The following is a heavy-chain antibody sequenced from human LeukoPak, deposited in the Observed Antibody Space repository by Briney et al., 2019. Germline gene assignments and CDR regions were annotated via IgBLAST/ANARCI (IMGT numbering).Heavy chain of an antibody. CDR3: ARAQGSSGLNWFDP. CDR1: GGSISSYY. V-gene: IGHV4-4*07. CDR2: IYTSGST. Sequence: SETLSLTCTVSGGSISSYYWSWIRQPAGKGLEWIGRIYTSGSTNYNPSLKNRVTMSVDTSKNQFSLKLSSVTAADTAVYYCARAQGSSGLNWFDPWGQGTLVTVSS. D-gene: IGHD3-22*01. J-gene: IGHJ5*02.